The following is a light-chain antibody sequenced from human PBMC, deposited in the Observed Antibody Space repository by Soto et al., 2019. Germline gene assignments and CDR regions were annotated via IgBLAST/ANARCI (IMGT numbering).Light chain of an antibody. Sequence: EIVLTQSPATLSLSPGERATLSCRASQRVSSYLAWYQQKPGQAPRLLIYDASNRATGIPARFSGSGSGTDFPLTSSSLEPEDSAVYYWQQRSNWPPLYTFCQGTKLQIK. J-gene: IGKJ2*01. CDR3: QQRSNWPPLYT. V-gene: IGKV3-11*01. CDR2: DAS. CDR1: QRVSSY.